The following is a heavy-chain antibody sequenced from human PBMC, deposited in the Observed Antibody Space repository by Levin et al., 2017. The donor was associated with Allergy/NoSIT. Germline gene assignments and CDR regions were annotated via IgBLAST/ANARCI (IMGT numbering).Heavy chain of an antibody. CDR1: GFTFSSYA. CDR2: ISGSGGST. V-gene: IGHV3-23*01. D-gene: IGHD3-10*01. CDR3: AKDGLRRTRVWFGELSPYYFDY. Sequence: GESLKISCAASGFTFSSYAMSWVRQAPGKGLEWVSAISGSGGSTYYADSVKGRFTISRDNSKNTLYLQMNSLRAEDTAVYYCAKDGLRRTRVWFGELSPYYFDYWGQGTLVTVSS. J-gene: IGHJ4*02.